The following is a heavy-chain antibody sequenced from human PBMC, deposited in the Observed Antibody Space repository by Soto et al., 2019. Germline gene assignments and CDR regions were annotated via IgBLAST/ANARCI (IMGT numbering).Heavy chain of an antibody. V-gene: IGHV3-30*18. CDR1: GFTFSTHC. J-gene: IGHJ6*03. CDR2: ISYHGSNK. D-gene: IGHD3-22*01. CDR3: AKCGLVVVKNYMEV. Sequence: QVQLVESGGGVVQPGQSLRLSCAASGFTFSTHCMLWFLQAPGKGLVWVAVISYHGSNKYYADFVKVRFTISRYNSKETLYLQLISVRAEDTAVYYCAKCGLVVVKNYMEVWGKGTRVTVSS.